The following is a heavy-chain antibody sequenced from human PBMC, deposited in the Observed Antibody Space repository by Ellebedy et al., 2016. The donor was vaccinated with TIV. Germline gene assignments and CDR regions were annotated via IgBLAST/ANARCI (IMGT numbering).Heavy chain of an antibody. J-gene: IGHJ4*02. V-gene: IGHV1-69*13. CDR3: AKRRGYNYGDFES. Sequence: SVKVSCKASGGPFRNFEISWVRQAPGQGLEWMGGIIPIFGTANYAQKFQGRVTITADDFTNTAYMELSSLRSGNTAVYFCAKRRGYNYGDFESWGQGTLVTVSS. CDR1: GGPFRNFE. D-gene: IGHD5-18*01. CDR2: IIPIFGTA.